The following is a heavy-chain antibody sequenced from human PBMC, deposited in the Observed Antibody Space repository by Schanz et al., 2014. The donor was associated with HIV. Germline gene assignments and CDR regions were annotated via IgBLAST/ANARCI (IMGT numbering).Heavy chain of an antibody. J-gene: IGHJ6*02. V-gene: IGHV4-34*01. CDR1: GGSLSGHY. Sequence: QVQLKQWGAGLLKPSETLSLTCAVYGGSLSGHYWSWIRQSPGKGLEWIGEINHGGSPNYNASLKRRVTITIDASKRQFSLEVTSVTAADTAVYYCARVGRAAAGFIYYYGMDVWGQGTTVTVSS. D-gene: IGHD6-13*01. CDR2: INHGGSP. CDR3: ARVGRAAAGFIYYYGMDV.